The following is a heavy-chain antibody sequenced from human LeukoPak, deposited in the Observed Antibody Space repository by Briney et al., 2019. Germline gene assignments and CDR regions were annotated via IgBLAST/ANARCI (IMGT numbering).Heavy chain of an antibody. CDR2: ISSNGGST. D-gene: IGHD2-21*02. Sequence: PGRSLRLSCAASGFTFSSYAMHWVRQAPGKGLEYVSAISSNGGSTYYANSVKGRFTISRDNSKNTVDLQMNSLRVEDTAVYFCAKDKDTPATAQPQRGYFESWGQGTLVTVSS. V-gene: IGHV3-64*01. J-gene: IGHJ4*02. CDR1: GFTFSSYA. CDR3: AKDKDTPATAQPQRGYFES.